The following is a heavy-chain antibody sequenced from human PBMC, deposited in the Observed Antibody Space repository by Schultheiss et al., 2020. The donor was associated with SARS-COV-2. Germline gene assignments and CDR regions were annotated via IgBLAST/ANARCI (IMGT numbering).Heavy chain of an antibody. V-gene: IGHV1-3*01. Sequence: ASVKVSCKASGYTFSTYAMHWVRQAPGQRLEWMGWINADNGKTKYSQKFQGRVTITRDTSANTAYMELSSLRSEDTAVYYCAGYSSGWYGTGDYWGQGTLVTVSS. CDR3: AGYSSGWYGTGDY. CDR1: GYTFSTYA. D-gene: IGHD6-19*01. J-gene: IGHJ4*02. CDR2: INADNGKT.